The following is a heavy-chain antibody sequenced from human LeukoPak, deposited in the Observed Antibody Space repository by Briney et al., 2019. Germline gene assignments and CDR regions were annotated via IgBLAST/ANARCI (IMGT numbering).Heavy chain of an antibody. V-gene: IGHV3-30*03. CDR3: AREGNYYDSSPQEYNWFDP. CDR2: ISYDGSNK. D-gene: IGHD3-22*01. Sequence: PGGSLRLSCAASGFTFSSYGMHWVRQAPGKGLEWVAVISYDGSNKYYADSVKGRFTISRDNSKNTLYLQMNSLRAEDTAVYYCAREGNYYDSSPQEYNWFDPWGQGTLVTVSS. CDR1: GFTFSSYG. J-gene: IGHJ5*02.